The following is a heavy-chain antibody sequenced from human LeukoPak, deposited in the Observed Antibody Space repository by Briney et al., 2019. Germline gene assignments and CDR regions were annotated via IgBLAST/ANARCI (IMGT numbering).Heavy chain of an antibody. CDR2: IWYDGSNK. D-gene: IGHD6-19*01. V-gene: IGHV3-33*01. CDR1: GFTFSSYG. J-gene: IGHJ2*01. Sequence: GRSLRLSCAASGFTFSSYGMRWVRQAPGKGLEWVAVIWYDGSNKYYADSVKGRFTISRDNSKNTLYLQMNSLRAEDTAVYYCARQPRDVAGTGYWYFDLWGRGTLVTVSS. CDR3: ARQPRDVAGTGYWYFDL.